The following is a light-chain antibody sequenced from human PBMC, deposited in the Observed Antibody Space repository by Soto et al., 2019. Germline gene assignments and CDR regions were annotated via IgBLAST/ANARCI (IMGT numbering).Light chain of an antibody. CDR2: AAS. Sequence: DIQMTQSPSSLSASVGDRVTITCRASQSISSYLNWYQQKPGKAPKLLIYAASNLQSGVPSRFSGSGSGTDFPLTISSLQPEDFATYYCQQSYSTPWTFGQGTKVEIK. CDR3: QQSYSTPWT. J-gene: IGKJ1*01. V-gene: IGKV1-39*01. CDR1: QSISSY.